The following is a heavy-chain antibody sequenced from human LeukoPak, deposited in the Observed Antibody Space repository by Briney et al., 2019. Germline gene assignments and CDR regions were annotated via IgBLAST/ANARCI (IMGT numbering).Heavy chain of an antibody. D-gene: IGHD5-18*01. Sequence: PGGSLRLSCAASGFTFSSYSMNWVRQAPGKGLEWVSSISSSSSYIYYADSVKGRFTISRDNAKNSLYLQMNSLRAEDTAVYYCARDRSGHIYGRFDSWGQGALVTVS. J-gene: IGHJ4*02. CDR3: ARDRSGHIYGRFDS. CDR2: ISSSSSYI. V-gene: IGHV3-21*01. CDR1: GFTFSSYS.